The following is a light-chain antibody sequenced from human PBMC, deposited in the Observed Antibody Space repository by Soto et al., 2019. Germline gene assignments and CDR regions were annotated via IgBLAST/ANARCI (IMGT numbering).Light chain of an antibody. V-gene: IGKV3-20*01. CDR1: QRVSRNY. Sequence: EIVLTQSPGTLSLSPGERATLSCRASQRVSRNYLAWYQQKLGQPPRLLIYGASNRAAGIPDRFSGSGSGTDFSLTIARLETEDFAVYHCQQYSNSPLTFGGGTKVEVK. CDR3: QQYSNSPLT. J-gene: IGKJ4*01. CDR2: GAS.